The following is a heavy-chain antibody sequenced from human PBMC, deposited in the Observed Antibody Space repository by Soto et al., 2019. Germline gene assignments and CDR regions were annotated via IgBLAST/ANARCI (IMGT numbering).Heavy chain of an antibody. CDR2: IYHSGST. J-gene: IGHJ2*01. CDR1: GGSISSGGYS. Sequence: QLQLQESGSGLVKPSQTLSLTCAVSGGSISSGGYSWSWIRQPPGKGLEWIGYIYHSGSTYYNPSLKSRVTISVDRSKNQFSLKLSSVTAADTAVYYCARAPNYYGSGSYYMDWYFDLWGRGTLVTVSS. CDR3: ARAPNYYGSGSYYMDWYFDL. D-gene: IGHD3-10*01. V-gene: IGHV4-30-2*01.